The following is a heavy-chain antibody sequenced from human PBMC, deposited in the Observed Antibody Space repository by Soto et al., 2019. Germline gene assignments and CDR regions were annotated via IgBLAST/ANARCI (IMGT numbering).Heavy chain of an antibody. J-gene: IGHJ6*02. V-gene: IGHV1-24*01. CDR1: GYTLTELS. CDR2: FDPEDGET. D-gene: IGHD1-1*01. CDR3: ARFGTQSRDYYYYGMDV. Sequence: ASVKVSCKVSGYTLTELSMHWVRQAPGKGLEWMGGFDPEDGETNYAQKFQGRVTMTTDTSTSTAYMELRSLRSDDTAVYYCARFGTQSRDYYYYGMDVWGQGTTVTVSS.